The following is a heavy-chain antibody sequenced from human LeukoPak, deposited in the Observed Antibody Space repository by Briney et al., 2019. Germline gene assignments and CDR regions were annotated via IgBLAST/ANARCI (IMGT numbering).Heavy chain of an antibody. CDR3: AKDPEGSGWNYYFDY. CDR2: IRYDGSNK. V-gene: IGHV3-30*02. Sequence: QSGGSLRLSCAASGFTFSSYGMHWVRQAPGKGLEWVAFIRYDGSNKYYADSVKGRFTISRDNSKNTLYPQMNSLRAEDTAVYYCAKDPEGSGWNYYFDYWGQGTLVTVSS. D-gene: IGHD6-19*01. J-gene: IGHJ4*02. CDR1: GFTFSSYG.